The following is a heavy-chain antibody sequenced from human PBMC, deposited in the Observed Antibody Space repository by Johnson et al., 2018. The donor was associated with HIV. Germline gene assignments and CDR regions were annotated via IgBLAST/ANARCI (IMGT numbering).Heavy chain of an antibody. CDR2: ISYDGSDK. D-gene: IGHD2-8*02. Sequence: QVQLVESGGGLVRPGGSLRLSCVASGFTFSSYAMHWVRQAPAKGLEWVAVISYDGSDKYYADSVKGRFTISRDSSKNTLYLQMNSLRAEDTAVYYCARDDLRDTGAFDIWGQGTMVTVSS. CDR1: GFTFSSYA. CDR3: ARDDLRDTGAFDI. J-gene: IGHJ3*02. V-gene: IGHV3-30*04.